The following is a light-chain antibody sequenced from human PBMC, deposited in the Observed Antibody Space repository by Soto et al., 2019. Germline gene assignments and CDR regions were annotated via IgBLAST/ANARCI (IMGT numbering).Light chain of an antibody. CDR2: AAS. Sequence: ILLTQSPSSLSASVGDRVTITCRARQGIDSSFAWYQQKPGKAPKLLIYAASSLQSGVPTRFSGSGSGTDFTLTISRLQPEDFATYYCQQLHDYPITFGQGTRLEI. V-gene: IGKV1-9*01. CDR3: QQLHDYPIT. J-gene: IGKJ5*01. CDR1: QGIDSS.